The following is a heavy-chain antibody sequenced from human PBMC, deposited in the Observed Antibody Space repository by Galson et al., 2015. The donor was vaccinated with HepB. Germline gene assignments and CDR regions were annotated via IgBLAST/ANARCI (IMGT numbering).Heavy chain of an antibody. V-gene: IGHV1-2*06. Sequence: CKASAYAFIGYYLHWVRQAPGQGLEWMGRINPNNGDTNYAQNFQGRVTMTTDTSISTAYMELSGLRSDDTAIYYCASPSSSGSYFPDYWGRGTLVTVSS. CDR1: AYAFIGYY. J-gene: IGHJ4*02. CDR3: ASPSSSGSYFPDY. CDR2: INPNNGDT. D-gene: IGHD3-10*01.